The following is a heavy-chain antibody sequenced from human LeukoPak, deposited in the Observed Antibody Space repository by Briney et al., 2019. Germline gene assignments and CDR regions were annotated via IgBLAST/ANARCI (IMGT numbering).Heavy chain of an antibody. D-gene: IGHD6-13*01. J-gene: IGHJ4*02. V-gene: IGHV3-21*01. CDR3: ARDSTAAATDY. CDR2: ISSSSSYI. Sequence: GGSLRLSCAASGFTFSSYGMHWVRQAPGKGLEWVSSISSSSSYIYYADSVKGRFTISRDNAKNSLYLQMNSLRAEDTAVYYCARDSTAAATDYWGQGTLVTVSS. CDR1: GFTFSSYG.